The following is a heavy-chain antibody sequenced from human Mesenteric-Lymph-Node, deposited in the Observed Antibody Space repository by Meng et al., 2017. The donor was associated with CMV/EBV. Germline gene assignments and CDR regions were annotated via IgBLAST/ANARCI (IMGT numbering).Heavy chain of an antibody. J-gene: IGHJ4*02. D-gene: IGHD2-2*01. V-gene: IGHV3-23*03. CDR1: GFTFSSYS. CDR3: AKSDCSSATCYTVYFDY. CDR2: VYSRGSDT. Sequence: GESLKISCAASGFTFSSYSMSWVRQAPGKGLEWVSGVYSRGSDTYYADSVKGRFTISRDTSKNTLYLQMNSLRAEDTAVYYCAKSDCSSATCYTVYFDYWGQGTLVTVSS.